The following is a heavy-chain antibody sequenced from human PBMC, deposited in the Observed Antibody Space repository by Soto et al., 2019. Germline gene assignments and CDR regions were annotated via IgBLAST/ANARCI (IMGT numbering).Heavy chain of an antibody. J-gene: IGHJ5*02. CDR2: INAHSCGT. D-gene: IGHD6-6*01. V-gene: IGHV1-2*02. Sequence: ASVKVSFMASGFSFTGYYIHCLRQAPGQGLEWMGWINAHSCGTEYAQKFQGRVTLTRDTSIATAYLTLTSLTSDDTALYYCAKDLTRQLAYWLDPWGQGTQVTV. CDR1: GFSFTGYY. CDR3: AKDLTRQLAYWLDP.